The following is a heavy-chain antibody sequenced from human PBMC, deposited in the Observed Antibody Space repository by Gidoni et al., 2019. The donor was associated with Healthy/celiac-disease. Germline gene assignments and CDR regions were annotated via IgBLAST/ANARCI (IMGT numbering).Heavy chain of an antibody. D-gene: IGHD5-18*01. CDR2: IYYSGST. CDR1: GCPISSSSYY. V-gene: IGHV4-39*01. J-gene: IGHJ2*01. Sequence: QLQLQESGPGLVKPSETLSLTCTVSGCPISSSSYYWGWIRQPPGKGLEWIGSIYYSGSTYYNPSLKSRVTISVDTSKNQFSLKLSSVTAADTAVYYCASSSDTAMVIGWYFDLWGRGTLVTVSS. CDR3: ASSSDTAMVIGWYFDL.